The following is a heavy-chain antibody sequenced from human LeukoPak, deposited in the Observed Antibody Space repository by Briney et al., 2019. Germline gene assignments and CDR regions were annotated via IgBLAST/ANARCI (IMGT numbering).Heavy chain of an antibody. Sequence: KSGGSLRLSCAASGFTFNNAWMSWVRQAPGKGLEWVGRIKSKTDGGTTDYAAPVKGRFTISRDDSKNTLYLQMNSLKTEDTAVYYCTTVLVFYGSGSYLLYMDVWGKGTTVTVSS. J-gene: IGHJ6*03. CDR2: IKSKTDGGTT. CDR1: GFTFNNAW. D-gene: IGHD3-10*01. V-gene: IGHV3-15*01. CDR3: TTVLVFYGSGSYLLYMDV.